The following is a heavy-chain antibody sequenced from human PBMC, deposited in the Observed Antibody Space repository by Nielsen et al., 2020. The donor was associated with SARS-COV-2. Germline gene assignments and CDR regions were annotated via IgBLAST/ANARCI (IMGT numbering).Heavy chain of an antibody. V-gene: IGHV1-46*01. J-gene: IGHJ6*03. D-gene: IGHD2-2*01. CDR3: ARGPPAEVFYYYYYMDV. Sequence: WVRQAPGQGLEWMRIINPSGGSTSYAQKFQGRVTMTRDTSTSKVYMELSSLRSEDTAVYYCARGPPAEVFYYYYYMDVWGKGTTVTVSS. CDR2: INPSGGST.